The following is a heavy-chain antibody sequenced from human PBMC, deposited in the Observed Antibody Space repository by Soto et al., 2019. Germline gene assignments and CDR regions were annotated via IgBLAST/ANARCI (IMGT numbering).Heavy chain of an antibody. D-gene: IGHD3-16*01. V-gene: IGHV1-69*08. J-gene: IGHJ3*01. CDR2: IIPILGIA. CDR1: GGTFSSYT. CDR3: ATEKGGSPAAFDF. Sequence: QVQLVQSGAEVKKPGSSVKVSCKASGGTFSSYTISWVRQAPGQGLEWMGRIIPILGIANYAQKFQGRVTITADKTPSTAYRKLSSLRPEETAGNASATEKGGSPAAFDFGGQGRMVTVPS.